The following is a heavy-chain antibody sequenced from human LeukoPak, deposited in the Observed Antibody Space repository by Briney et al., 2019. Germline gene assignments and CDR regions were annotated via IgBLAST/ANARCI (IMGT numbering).Heavy chain of an antibody. CDR3: TKTRGDDSSGYYLFDY. CDR1: GFTFSGSA. Sequence: GGSLRLSCAASGFTFSGSAMHWVRQASGKGLEWVGRIRSKANSYATAYAASVRGRFTISRDDSKNTAYLQMNSLKTEDTAVYYCTKTRGDDSSGYYLFDYWGQGTLVTVSS. D-gene: IGHD3-22*01. J-gene: IGHJ4*02. CDR2: IRSKANSYAT. V-gene: IGHV3-73*01.